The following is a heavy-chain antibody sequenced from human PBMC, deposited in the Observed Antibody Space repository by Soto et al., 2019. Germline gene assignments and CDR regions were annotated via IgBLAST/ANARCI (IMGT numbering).Heavy chain of an antibody. V-gene: IGHV4-31*03. J-gene: IGHJ4*02. CDR2: IYYSGST. CDR3: ARVTAAALTDY. D-gene: IGHD6-13*01. CDR1: GGSISSGGYY. Sequence: PSETLSLTCTVSGGSISSGGYYWSWIRQHPGKGLEWIGYIYYSGSTYYNPSLKSRVTISVDTSKNQFSLKLSSVTAADTAVYYCARVTAAALTDYWGQGTLVTVSS.